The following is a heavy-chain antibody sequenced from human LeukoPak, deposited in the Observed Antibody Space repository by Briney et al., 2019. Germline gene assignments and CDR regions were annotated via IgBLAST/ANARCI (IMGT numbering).Heavy chain of an antibody. Sequence: GGSLRLSCAASGFTFSSYEMNWVRQAPGKGLEWVSYISSSGSTIYYADSVKGRFTISRDNAKNSLYLQMNSLRAEDTAVYYCARRAGDILTGPQSRWFDPWGQGTLVTVSS. J-gene: IGHJ5*02. D-gene: IGHD3-9*01. V-gene: IGHV3-48*03. CDR2: ISSSGSTI. CDR1: GFTFSSYE. CDR3: ARRAGDILTGPQSRWFDP.